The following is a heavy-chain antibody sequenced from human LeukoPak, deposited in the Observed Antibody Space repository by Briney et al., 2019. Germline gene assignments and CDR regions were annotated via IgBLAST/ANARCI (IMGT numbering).Heavy chain of an antibody. CDR3: ARDPRGPTGYDSSGRDTFDY. CDR2: ISYDGSNK. CDR1: GFTFSSYA. Sequence: TGGSPRLSCAASGFTFSSYAMHWVRQAPGKGLEWVAVISYDGSNKYYADSVKGRFTISRDNSKNTLYLQMNSLRPEDTAVYYCARDPRGPTGYDSSGRDTFDYWGQGTLVTVSS. D-gene: IGHD3-22*01. J-gene: IGHJ4*02. V-gene: IGHV3-30*04.